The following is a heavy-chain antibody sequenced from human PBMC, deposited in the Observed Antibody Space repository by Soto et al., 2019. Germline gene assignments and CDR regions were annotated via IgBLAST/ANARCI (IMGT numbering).Heavy chain of an antibody. CDR3: ARDPWGGAVDAFDI. Sequence: ASVKVSCKASGYNFTTYAIHWVRHAPGQRLEWMGWINTGKGNTKYSQKFQGRVTITRDTSASTAYMDLSSLRSGDTAVYYCARDPWGGAVDAFDIWGQGTMVTVS. CDR2: INTGKGNT. J-gene: IGHJ3*02. CDR1: GYNFTTYA. D-gene: IGHD3-10*01. V-gene: IGHV1-3*04.